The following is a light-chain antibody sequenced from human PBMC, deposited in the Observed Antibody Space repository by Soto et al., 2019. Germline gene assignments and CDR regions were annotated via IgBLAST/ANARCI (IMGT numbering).Light chain of an antibody. V-gene: IGKV3-20*01. CDR1: QTGSSIY. CDR3: QHYGSSQWTFGQWT. Sequence: IVLTQSPGTVSLSPGERATLSCRASQTGSSIYLAWDQQKPGQAPRLLIYGASTRATGIPDRFSGSGSGTDFTLTISRLEPEDSAVYFCQHYGSSQWTFGQWTFGQGTKVEIK. J-gene: IGKJ1*01. CDR2: GAS.